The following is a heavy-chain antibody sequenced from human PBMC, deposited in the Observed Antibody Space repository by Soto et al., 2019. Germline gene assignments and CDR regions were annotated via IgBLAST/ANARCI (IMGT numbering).Heavy chain of an antibody. Sequence: PGGSLRLSCAASGFTFSTYAMHWVRQAPGKGLEWVAVISYDGSNKYYADSVKGRFTISRDNSKNTLYLQMNSLRADDTAVYYCARVSDSSGYYLLFYFDYWGQGTLVTVSS. CDR2: ISYDGSNK. J-gene: IGHJ4*02. D-gene: IGHD3-22*01. V-gene: IGHV3-30-3*01. CDR1: GFTFSTYA. CDR3: ARVSDSSGYYLLFYFDY.